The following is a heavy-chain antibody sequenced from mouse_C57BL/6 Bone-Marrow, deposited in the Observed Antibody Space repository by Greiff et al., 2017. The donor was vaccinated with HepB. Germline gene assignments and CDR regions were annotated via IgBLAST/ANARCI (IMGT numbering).Heavy chain of an antibody. CDR2: IWRGGST. V-gene: IGHV2-5*01. CDR1: GFSLTSYG. CDR3: AKNRRQLRLGYFDY. D-gene: IGHD3-2*02. Sequence: VQLQQSGPGLVQPSQSLSITCTVSGFSLTSYGVHWVRQSPGKGLEWLGVIWRGGSTDYNAAFMSRLSITKDNSTSQVFFKMNSLQADDTAIYYCAKNRRQLRLGYFDYWGQGTTLTVSS. J-gene: IGHJ2*01.